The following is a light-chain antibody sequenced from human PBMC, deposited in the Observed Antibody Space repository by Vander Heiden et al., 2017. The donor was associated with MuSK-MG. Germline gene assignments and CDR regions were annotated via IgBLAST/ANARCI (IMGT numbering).Light chain of an antibody. CDR2: GAS. CDR3: QQDCDWQT. CDR1: QSISSY. V-gene: IGKV3-15*01. J-gene: IGKJ1*01. Sequence: EIVMTQSPATLSVSPGERATLSCRASQSISSYLVWYQQKPGQAPRLLISGASNRANGVPDRFSGSGSGTEFTLTSSSRQYEDFAVYYWQQDCDWQTFGQGTRVEIK.